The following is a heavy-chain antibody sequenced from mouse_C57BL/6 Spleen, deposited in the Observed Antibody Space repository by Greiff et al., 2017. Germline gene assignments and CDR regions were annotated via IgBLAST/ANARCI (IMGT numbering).Heavy chain of an antibody. CDR2: INPYNGDT. D-gene: IGHD4-1*01. CDR3: ARRDWDVYFDV. CDR1: GYSFTGYF. V-gene: IGHV1-20*01. Sequence: VQLQQSGPELVKPGDSVKISCKASGYSFTGYFMNWVMQSHGKSLEWIGRINPYNGDTFYNQKFKGKATLTVDKSSSTAHMELRSLTSEESAVYYCARRDWDVYFDVWGTGTTVTVSS. J-gene: IGHJ1*03.